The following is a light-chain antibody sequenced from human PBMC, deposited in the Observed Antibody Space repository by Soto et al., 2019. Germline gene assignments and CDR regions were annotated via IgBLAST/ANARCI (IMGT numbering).Light chain of an antibody. CDR2: GAS. CDR1: QSVSSSC. V-gene: IGKV3-20*01. J-gene: IGKJ2*01. Sequence: EIVSTQSPGTLSLSPGERATLSCRATQSVSSSCLAWYQQKPGQAPRLLIYGASNRATGIPDRFSGSGSGTDFTLTISRLQPEDFAVYYCQQYGSSPYTFGQGTKLEIK. CDR3: QQYGSSPYT.